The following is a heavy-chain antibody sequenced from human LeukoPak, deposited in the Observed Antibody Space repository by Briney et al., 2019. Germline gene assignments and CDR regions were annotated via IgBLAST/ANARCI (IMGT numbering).Heavy chain of an antibody. D-gene: IGHD2/OR15-2a*01. Sequence: KPSETLSLTCTVSGGSISNYYWGWIRQPPGKGLEWIGIIYYSGSTYYNPSLKGRVTISVDTSKNQFSLKLSSVTAADTAVYYRARAFRARYFDLWGRGTLVTVSS. J-gene: IGHJ2*01. V-gene: IGHV4-39*01. CDR3: ARAFRARYFDL. CDR1: GGSISNYY. CDR2: IYYSGST.